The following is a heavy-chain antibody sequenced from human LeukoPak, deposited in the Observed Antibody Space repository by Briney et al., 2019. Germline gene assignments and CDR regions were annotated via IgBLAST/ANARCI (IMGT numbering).Heavy chain of an antibody. D-gene: IGHD2-21*02. Sequence: SGPTLVKPTQTLTLTCTFSGFSLSTSGVGVGWIRQPPGKALEWFALIYWDDDKRYRPSLKSRLTITKDTSKNQVALTMTNMDPVDTATYCCAHSAILPYFDYWGQGTLVTVSS. CDR1: GFSLSTSGVG. CDR2: IYWDDDK. V-gene: IGHV2-5*02. J-gene: IGHJ4*02. CDR3: AHSAILPYFDY.